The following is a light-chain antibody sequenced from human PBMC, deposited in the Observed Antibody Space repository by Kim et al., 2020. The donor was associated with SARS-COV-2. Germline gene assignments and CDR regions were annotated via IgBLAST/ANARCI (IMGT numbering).Light chain of an antibody. J-gene: IGKJ2*03. Sequence: VSPGERATLSCRASQSVSSTLAWYQHKPGQAPRLLIYGASTRATGIPARFSGSGSGTEFTLTISSLQSEDFAVYYCQQYNNWPPYSFGQGTKLEI. CDR3: QQYNNWPPYS. CDR1: QSVSST. V-gene: IGKV3-15*01. CDR2: GAS.